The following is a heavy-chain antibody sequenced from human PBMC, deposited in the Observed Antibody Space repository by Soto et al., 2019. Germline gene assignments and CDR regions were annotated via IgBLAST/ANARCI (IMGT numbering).Heavy chain of an antibody. D-gene: IGHD3-10*01. V-gene: IGHV3-33*01. CDR1: GFTFSRYG. CDR2: IWYDGSNK. J-gene: IGHJ6*02. CDR3: ARVRGGELYDCMDV. Sequence: PGGSLRLSCAASGFTFSRYGMHWVRPAPGKGLKWVAVIWYDGSNKYYADSVKGRFTISRDNSKNTLYLQMNSLRDEDTSVYYCARVRGGELYDCMDVWGQGTTVTVSS.